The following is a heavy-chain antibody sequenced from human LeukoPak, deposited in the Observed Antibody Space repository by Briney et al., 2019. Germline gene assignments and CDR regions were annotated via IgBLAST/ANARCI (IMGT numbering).Heavy chain of an antibody. V-gene: IGHV3-66*01. CDR2: IYSGGST. CDR1: GFTVSSNY. D-gene: IGHD3-22*01. J-gene: IGHJ4*02. CDR3: AMGSTYDSTY. Sequence: RGCPRLSRAPSGFTVSSNYMSWVRQGPGQGLGWVSDIYSGGSTYYADSVRGRLTIFRDNSKITLYLQMNSVRVDDTAVYFCAMGSTYDSTYWGRGTLVADSS.